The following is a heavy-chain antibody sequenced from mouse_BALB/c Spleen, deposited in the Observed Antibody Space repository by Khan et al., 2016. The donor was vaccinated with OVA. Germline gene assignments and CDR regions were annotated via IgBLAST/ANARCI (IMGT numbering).Heavy chain of an antibody. Sequence: QVQLKESGGDLMKPGASVKISCKATGYTFSSYWIEWVKQRSGHGLEWIGQIFPGTISTTSNEKFKGKATFTADPSSNQAYMQLTSLTSEDSAVYYCARGGDGGFAYWGQGTLVSVSA. CDR1: GYTFSSYW. CDR3: ARGGDGGFAY. CDR2: IFPGTIST. D-gene: IGHD2-13*01. V-gene: IGHV1-9*01. J-gene: IGHJ3*01.